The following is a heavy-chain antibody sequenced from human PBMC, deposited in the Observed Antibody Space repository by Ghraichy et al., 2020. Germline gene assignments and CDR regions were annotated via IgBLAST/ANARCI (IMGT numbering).Heavy chain of an antibody. V-gene: IGHV3-30*18. CDR2: ISNDGANK. CDR3: AKGGDWSSAPLDP. CDR1: GFTFSTSA. D-gene: IGHD3/OR15-3a*01. J-gene: IGHJ5*02. Sequence: GGSLRLSCAASGFTFSTSAMHWVRQAPGKGLEWVAVISNDGANKHYVDSMEGRFTISRDNSKNTVHLQMDSLRPDDTAVYYCAKGGDWSSAPLDPWGPGTLVTVRS.